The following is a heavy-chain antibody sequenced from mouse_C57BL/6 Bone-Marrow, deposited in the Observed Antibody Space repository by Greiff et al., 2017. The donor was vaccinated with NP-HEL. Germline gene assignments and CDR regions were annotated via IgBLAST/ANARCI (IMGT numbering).Heavy chain of an antibody. CDR3: ASWGIYDGYYGSAMDY. D-gene: IGHD2-3*01. Sequence: VQLKESGPELVKPGASVKMSCKASGYTFTDYNMHWVKQSHGKSLEWIGYINPNNGGTSYNQKFKGKATLTVNKSSSTAYMELRSLTSEDSAVYYCASWGIYDGYYGSAMDYWGQGTSVTVSS. J-gene: IGHJ4*01. CDR1: GYTFTDYN. V-gene: IGHV1-22*01. CDR2: INPNNGGT.